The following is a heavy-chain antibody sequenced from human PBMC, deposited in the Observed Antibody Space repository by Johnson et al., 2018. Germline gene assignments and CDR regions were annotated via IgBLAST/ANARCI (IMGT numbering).Heavy chain of an antibody. Sequence: QVQLQESGPGLVKPSETLSLTCGVSGASISSSNWWSWVRQSPGKGLEWIGEVYHSGSTNYNPSFQSRVPISVDESKNQFPLKLKSVTAADTAVYFCARDNEFQFDSRGSVGLALDIWGQGTMVFVSS. CDR3: ARDNEFQFDSRGSVGLALDI. CDR2: VYHSGST. D-gene: IGHD3-9*01. CDR1: GASISSSNW. V-gene: IGHV4-4*02. J-gene: IGHJ3*02.